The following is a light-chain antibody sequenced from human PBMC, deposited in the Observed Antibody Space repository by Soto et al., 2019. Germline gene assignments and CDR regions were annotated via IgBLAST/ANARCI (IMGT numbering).Light chain of an antibody. Sequence: QSALTQPASVSGSPGQSITISCTGTSSDIGAYNYVSWYQQHPGKAPKLMIYEVTNRPSGVFNRFSGSKSGNTASLTISGLQAEDEAAYYCSSYTRSTTVIFGGGTKLTVL. V-gene: IGLV2-14*01. CDR1: SSDIGAYNY. CDR2: EVT. J-gene: IGLJ2*01. CDR3: SSYTRSTTVI.